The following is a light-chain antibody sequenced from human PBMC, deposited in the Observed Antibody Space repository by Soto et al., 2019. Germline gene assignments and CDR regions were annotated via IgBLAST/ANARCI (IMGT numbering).Light chain of an antibody. CDR3: QVWDSRSDHRV. J-gene: IGLJ3*02. CDR1: NIGSKN. Sequence: SYELTQPPSVSVAPGQTARITCGGNNIGSKNVHWYQQKSGQAPVMVVFDDSDRPPGIPERFSGSNSGNTATLTISRVEAGDEADYYCQVWDSRSDHRVFGGGTKLTVL. CDR2: DDS. V-gene: IGLV3-21*02.